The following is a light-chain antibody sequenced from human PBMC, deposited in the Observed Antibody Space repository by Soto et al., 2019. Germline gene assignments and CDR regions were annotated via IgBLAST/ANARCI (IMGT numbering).Light chain of an antibody. V-gene: IGKV2-28*01. J-gene: IGKJ1*01. CDR1: QSLQQSDGHSY. CDR2: LTS. Sequence: DIVMTQSPLSLPVTLGETASISCRSNQSLQQSDGHSYLDWFLQKPGPSPQLLIYLTSLRTSEVPSRISGNGCGTDFTPQIRGVEAAYVVIYFCMQALQTPRTFGQGTTVEI. CDR3: MQALQTPRT.